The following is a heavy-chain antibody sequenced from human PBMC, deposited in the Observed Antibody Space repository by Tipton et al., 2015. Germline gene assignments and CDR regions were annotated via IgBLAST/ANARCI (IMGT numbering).Heavy chain of an antibody. V-gene: IGHV3-21*01. CDR2: ISSSSSYI. Sequence: SLRLSCAASGFTFSSYSMNWVRQAPGKGLEWVSSISSSSSYIYYADSVKGRFTISRDNAKNSLYLQMNSLRAEDTAVYYCAREGLKYGEFDYWGQGTLVTVSS. J-gene: IGHJ4*02. D-gene: IGHD4-17*01. CDR3: AREGLKYGEFDY. CDR1: GFTFSSYS.